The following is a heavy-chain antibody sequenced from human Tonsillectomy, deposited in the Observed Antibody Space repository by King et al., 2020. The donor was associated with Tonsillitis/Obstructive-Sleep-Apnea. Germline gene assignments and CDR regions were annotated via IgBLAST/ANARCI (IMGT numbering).Heavy chain of an antibody. D-gene: IGHD3-3*01. J-gene: IGHJ6*03. Sequence: VQLVESGGGLVQPGGSLRLSCVASGFTFSSYEMNWVRQAPGKGLEWLSYISSSGDTIYYAGSVKGRFTISRDNAKNSLYLQMNSLRAEDTAVYYCARVGYDFWSGYYTYYMDVWGKGTTVTVSS. CDR1: GFTFSSYE. V-gene: IGHV3-48*03. CDR2: ISSSGDTI. CDR3: ARVGYDFWSGYYTYYMDV.